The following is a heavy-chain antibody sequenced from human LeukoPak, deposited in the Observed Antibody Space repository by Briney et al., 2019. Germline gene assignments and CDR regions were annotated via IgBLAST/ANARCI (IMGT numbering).Heavy chain of an antibody. J-gene: IGHJ4*02. CDR2: IYYSGST. CDR1: GGSISSYY. D-gene: IGHD5-18*01. Sequence: SETLSLTCTVSGGSISSYYWSWIRQPPGKGLEWIGYIYYSGSTSYNPSLKSRVTISVDTSKNQFSLKLSSVTAADTAVYYCASFTARFDYWGQGTLVTVSS. V-gene: IGHV4-59*01. CDR3: ASFTARFDY.